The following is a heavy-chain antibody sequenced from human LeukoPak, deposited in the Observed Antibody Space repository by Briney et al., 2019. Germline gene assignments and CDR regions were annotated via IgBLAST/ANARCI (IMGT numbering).Heavy chain of an antibody. CDR1: GYTFSTYW. J-gene: IGHJ6*02. V-gene: IGHV3-7*01. Sequence: PGGSLRLSCAASGYTFSTYWMSWVRQAPGKGPEWVANINQAGSQKYYVDSVKGRFTISRDNAKNSLYLQMNSLRAEDTAVYYCTTDEQGDYYHGMDVWGQGTTVTVSS. CDR3: TTDEQGDYYHGMDV. CDR2: INQAGSQK. D-gene: IGHD3-16*01.